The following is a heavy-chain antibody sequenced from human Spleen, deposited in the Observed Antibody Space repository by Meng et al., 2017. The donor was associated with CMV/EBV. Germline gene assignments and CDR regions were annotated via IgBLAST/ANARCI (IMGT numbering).Heavy chain of an antibody. J-gene: IGHJ4*02. CDR2: IYYSGTT. CDR3: ARDWDIAMAGH. V-gene: IGHV4-39*07. CDR1: GGPISSSIYY. Sequence: CTVSGGPISSSIYYWGCIRQSPVKGLDWIGSIYYSGTTYYTPSLRSRVTISVDTSRNQFSLRLTSVTAADTAVYYCARDWDIAMAGHWGQGTLVTVSS. D-gene: IGHD5-18*01.